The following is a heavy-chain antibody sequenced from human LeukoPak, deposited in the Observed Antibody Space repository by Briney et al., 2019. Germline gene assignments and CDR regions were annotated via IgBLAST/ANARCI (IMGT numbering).Heavy chain of an antibody. CDR1: GFTFSSYE. CDR2: ISTSGSTK. V-gene: IGHV3-48*03. Sequence: GGSLRLSCAASGFTFSSYEMNWVRQAPGKGLEWVSYISTSGSTKYYADSVKGRFTISRDNAKNSLYLQMNSLRAEDTAVYYCARAGPLYYYYYMDVWGKGTTVTVSS. CDR3: ARAGPLYYYYYMDV. D-gene: IGHD1-14*01. J-gene: IGHJ6*03.